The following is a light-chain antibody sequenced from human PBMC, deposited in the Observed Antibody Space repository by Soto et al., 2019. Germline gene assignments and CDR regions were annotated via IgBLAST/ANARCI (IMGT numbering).Light chain of an antibody. CDR3: AAWDDSPTLV. CDR1: SSNIGSNT. V-gene: IGLV1-44*01. Sequence: QSVLTQPPSASGTPGQRVTISCSGSSSNIGSNTVNWYQQLPGTAPKLLIYSNNQRPSGVPDRFSGSKSGTSASLAISGLQSEDEADYYCAAWDDSPTLVFGGGTKLTVL. CDR2: SNN. J-gene: IGLJ2*01.